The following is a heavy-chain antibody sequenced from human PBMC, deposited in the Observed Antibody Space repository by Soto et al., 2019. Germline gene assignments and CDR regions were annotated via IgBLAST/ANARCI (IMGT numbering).Heavy chain of an antibody. CDR1: GFTFSSYW. V-gene: IGHV3-74*01. Sequence: EVQLVESGGGIVQPGGSLRLSCAASGFTFSSYWMHWVRQAPGKGLVWVSRINSDGSRTSYADSAKGRFTISRDNAKNPVYLQMNSLRAEDTAVYYCARGDGDYYDGNGYLGRHWGQGTLVTVSS. CDR3: ARGDGDYYDGNGYLGRH. J-gene: IGHJ4*02. CDR2: INSDGSRT. D-gene: IGHD3-22*01.